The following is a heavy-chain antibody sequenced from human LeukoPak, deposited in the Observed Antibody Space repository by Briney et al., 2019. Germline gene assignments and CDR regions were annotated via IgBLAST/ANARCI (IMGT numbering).Heavy chain of an antibody. V-gene: IGHV4-59*08. J-gene: IGHJ4*02. CDR1: GGSISSYY. D-gene: IGHD3-10*01. CDR2: IYYSGST. CDR3: AIALSGFNDY. Sequence: PSETLSLTCTVSGGSISSYYWSSIRQPPGKGLEWIGYIYYSGSTNYNPSLKSRVTISVDTSKNHFSLKLSSVTPADPAVYYCAIALSGFNDYWGQRTLVSVSS.